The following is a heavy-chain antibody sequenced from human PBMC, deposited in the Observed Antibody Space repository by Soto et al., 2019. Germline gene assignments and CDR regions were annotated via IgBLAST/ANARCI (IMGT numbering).Heavy chain of an antibody. J-gene: IGHJ6*02. D-gene: IGHD1-1*01. V-gene: IGHV3-30-3*01. CDR2: ISYEGSNT. Sequence: GGSLRLSCVASGFTFDTYGIHWVRQAPGKGLQWVALISYEGSNTYYADSVRGRFTISRDNSKNTLYLQINALRPEDTGVYYCARVTPGNNLYYFSGLDVWGQGTSVTVSS. CDR1: GFTFDTYG. CDR3: ARVTPGNNLYYFSGLDV.